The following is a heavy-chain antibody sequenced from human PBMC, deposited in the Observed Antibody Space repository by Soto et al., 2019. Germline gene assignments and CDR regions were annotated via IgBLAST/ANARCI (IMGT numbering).Heavy chain of an antibody. J-gene: IGHJ4*02. CDR2: INPSGGST. CDR3: ASSSAWLTLHY. V-gene: IGHV1-46*01. CDR1: GYTFTNYY. D-gene: IGHD6-19*01. Sequence: ASVKVSCKASGYTFTNYYIHWVRQAPGQGLEWMGIINPSGGSTTYAQRFQGRVTMTRDTSTSTVHMEVSSLRSEDTAVYYCASSSAWLTLHYWGQGTLVTVSS.